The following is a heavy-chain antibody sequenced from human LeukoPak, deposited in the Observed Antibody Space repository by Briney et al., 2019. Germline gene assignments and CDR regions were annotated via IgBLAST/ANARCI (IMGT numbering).Heavy chain of an antibody. CDR1: GFTFSSYA. CDR3: AKDLENSSSWFGGYFDY. CDR2: ISGSGGST. V-gene: IGHV3-23*01. Sequence: QPGRSLRLSCAASGFTFSSYAMHWVRQAPGKGLEWVSAISGSGGSTYYADSVKGRFTISRDNSKNTLYLQMNSLRAEDTAVYYCAKDLENSSSWFGGYFDYWGQGTLVTVSS. J-gene: IGHJ4*02. D-gene: IGHD6-13*01.